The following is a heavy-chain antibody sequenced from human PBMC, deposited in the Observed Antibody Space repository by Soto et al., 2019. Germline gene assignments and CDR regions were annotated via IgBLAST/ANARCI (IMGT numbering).Heavy chain of an antibody. CDR3: AGGPKYCSSTSCYTVLLGY. J-gene: IGHJ4*02. D-gene: IGHD2-2*02. V-gene: IGHV1-69*01. CDR2: IIPIFGTA. Sequence: QVQLVQSGAEVKKPGSSVTVSCKASGGTFSSYAISWVRQAPGQGLEWMGGIIPIFGTANYAQKFQGRVTITADESTSTAYMELSSLRAEDTAVYYCAGGPKYCSSTSCYTVLLGYWGQGTLVTGSS. CDR1: GGTFSSYA.